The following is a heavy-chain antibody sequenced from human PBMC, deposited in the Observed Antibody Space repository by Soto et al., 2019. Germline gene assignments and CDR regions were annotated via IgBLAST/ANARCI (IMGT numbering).Heavy chain of an antibody. CDR2: IYWDDDK. Sequence: SGPTLVNPTQTLTLTCTFSGFSLRTSGVGVGWIRQPPGKALEWLALIYWDDDKRYSPSLKSRLTITKDTSKNQVVLTMTNMDPVDTATYYRALVTGAYGGFDYWGQGTLVTVSS. CDR3: ALVTGAYGGFDY. D-gene: IGHD5-12*01. J-gene: IGHJ4*02. V-gene: IGHV2-5*02. CDR1: GFSLRTSGVG.